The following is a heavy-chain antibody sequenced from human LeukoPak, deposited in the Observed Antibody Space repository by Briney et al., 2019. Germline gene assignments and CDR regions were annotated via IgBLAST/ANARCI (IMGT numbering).Heavy chain of an antibody. D-gene: IGHD2-2*01. CDR3: ARGGRYCSSSSCHLGDY. J-gene: IGHJ4*02. CDR2: IWYDGSNE. V-gene: IGHV3-33*01. Sequence: GGSLRLSCAASGFTFSNYGMHWVRQAPGRGLEGVAVIWYDGSNEYYADSVKGRFTISRDNSKNTLYLQMNSLRAEDTAVYYCARGGRYCSSSSCHLGDYWGQGTLVTVSS. CDR1: GFTFSNYG.